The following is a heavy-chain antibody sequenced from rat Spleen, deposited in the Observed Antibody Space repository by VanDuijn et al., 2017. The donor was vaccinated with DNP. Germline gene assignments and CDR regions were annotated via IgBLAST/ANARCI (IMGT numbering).Heavy chain of an antibody. CDR1: GYSITSNY. D-gene: IGHD1-10*01. CDR3: ARYRITTRDYFDY. V-gene: IGHV3-3*01. Sequence: EVQLQESGPGLVKPSQSLSLTCSVTGYSITSNYWGWIRKFPGNKLEWMGYINIAGSTNYNPSLRSRISITRDTSKNQFFLQVNSVSPEDTATYYCARYRITTRDYFDYWGQGVMVTVSS. CDR2: INIAGST. J-gene: IGHJ2*01.